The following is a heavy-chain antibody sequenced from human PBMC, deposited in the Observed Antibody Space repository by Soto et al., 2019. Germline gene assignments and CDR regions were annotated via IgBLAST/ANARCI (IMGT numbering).Heavy chain of an antibody. D-gene: IGHD1-26*01. CDR1: GFSLGTYGVG. V-gene: IGHV2-5*02. CDR2: IYWDDDK. Sequence: QITLNESGPTLVKPTQTLTLTCTFSGFSLGTYGVGVGWIRQPPGKALEWLALIYWDDDKRYSPSLKSRLTITQDTSKRPVFLTLTNMAPVDTATYSCPHRAGGIVDWYFDLWGRGTPVIVSS. J-gene: IGHJ2*01. CDR3: PHRAGGIVDWYFDL.